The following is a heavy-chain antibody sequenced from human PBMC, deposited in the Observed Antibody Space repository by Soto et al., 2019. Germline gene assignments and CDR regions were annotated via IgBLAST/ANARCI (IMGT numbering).Heavy chain of an antibody. D-gene: IGHD3-10*01. J-gene: IGHJ4*02. CDR1: GGSISSSSYY. CDR3: ATLWFGEGNY. Sequence: QLQLQESGPGLVKPSETLSLTCTVSGGSISSSSYYWGWIRQPPGKGLQWIGSIYYSGSTYYNPSLKSRVTISVDTSKNQCSLQLSSVTAADTAVYYCATLWFGEGNYWGQGTLVTVSS. CDR2: IYYSGST. V-gene: IGHV4-39*01.